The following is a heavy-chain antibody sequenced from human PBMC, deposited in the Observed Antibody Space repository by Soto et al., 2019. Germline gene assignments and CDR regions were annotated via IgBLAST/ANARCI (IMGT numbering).Heavy chain of an antibody. CDR1: GFSLSSTEVR. D-gene: IGHD4-4*01. J-gene: IGHJ4*02. CDR2: IDWDDEK. CDR3: AGRIRGDYSFDF. V-gene: IGHV2-70*04. Sequence: GSGPTLVNPTHTLTLTCAVSGFSLSSTEVRVSWIRQPPGKALEWLARIDWDDEKFYSTSLKTRLTISKDTSKNLVVPTITNMHPVDSASYYCAGRIRGDYSFDFWCLGTLVNVSS.